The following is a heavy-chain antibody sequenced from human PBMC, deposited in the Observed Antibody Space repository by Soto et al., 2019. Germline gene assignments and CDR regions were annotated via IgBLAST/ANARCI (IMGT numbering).Heavy chain of an antibody. J-gene: IGHJ4*02. D-gene: IGHD5-12*01. V-gene: IGHV1-69*08. CDR1: GGTFSSYT. Sequence: QVQLVQSGAEVKKPGSSVKVSCKASGGTFSSYTISGGRRAPGQGLEWMGRIIPILGIANYAQKFQGRVTITADKSTSTAYMELSSLRSEDTAVYYCAREDSGYDKQFDYWGQGTLVTVSS. CDR3: AREDSGYDKQFDY. CDR2: IIPILGIA.